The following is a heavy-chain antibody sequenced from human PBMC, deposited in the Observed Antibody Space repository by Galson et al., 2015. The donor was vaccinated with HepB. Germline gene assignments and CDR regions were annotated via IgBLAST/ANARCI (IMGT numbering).Heavy chain of an antibody. J-gene: IGHJ4*02. CDR3: ARAQGRLGELSLNDY. CDR2: IYPGDSDT. D-gene: IGHD3-16*02. CDR1: GYSFTSYW. V-gene: IGHV5-51*01. Sequence: QSGAEVKKPGESLKISCKGSGYSFTSYWIGWVRQMPGKGLEWMGIIYPGDSDTRYSPSFQGQVTISADKSISTAYLQWSSLKASDTAMYYCARAQGRLGELSLNDYWGQGTLVTVSS.